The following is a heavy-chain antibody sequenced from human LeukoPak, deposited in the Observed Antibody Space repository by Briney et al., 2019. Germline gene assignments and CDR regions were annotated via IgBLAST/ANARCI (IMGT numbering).Heavy chain of an antibody. V-gene: IGHV3-23*01. CDR2: ISGSGDST. Sequence: PGGSLRLSCAASGFIFSSYAMIWVRKAPGKGLEWVSTISGSGDSTYYADSVKGRFSISRDNSKNTLYLQTNSLRAEDTAVYHCAKVRALNWFDPWGQGTLVTVSS. CDR3: AKVRALNWFDP. J-gene: IGHJ5*02. CDR1: GFIFSSYA. D-gene: IGHD3-10*01.